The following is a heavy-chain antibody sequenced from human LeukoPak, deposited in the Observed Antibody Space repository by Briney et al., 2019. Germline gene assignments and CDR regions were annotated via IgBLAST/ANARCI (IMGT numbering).Heavy chain of an antibody. CDR3: ARVTPEYGSGSYYSWFDP. CDR1: GGSISSSNYY. D-gene: IGHD3-10*01. CDR2: IYYSGST. J-gene: IGHJ5*02. V-gene: IGHV4-39*06. Sequence: SETLSLTCTVSGGSISSSNYYWGWIRQPPGKGLEWIGSIYYSGSTYYNPSLKSRVTISVDTSKNQFPLKLSSVTAADTAVYYCARVTPEYGSGSYYSWFDPWGQGTLVTVSS.